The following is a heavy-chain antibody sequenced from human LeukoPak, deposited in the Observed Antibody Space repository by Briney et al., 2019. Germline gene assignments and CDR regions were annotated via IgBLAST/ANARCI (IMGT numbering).Heavy chain of an antibody. Sequence: SGESLKISCKASGFTFTNSWIGWVRQMPGRGLEWMGVIYPANSDTRYSPSFQGQVTISADKSISTAYLQWSSLKASDTAMYYCARQNIAVSASDYWGQGTLVTVSS. D-gene: IGHD6-19*01. V-gene: IGHV5-51*01. CDR3: ARQNIAVSASDY. J-gene: IGHJ4*02. CDR1: GFTFTNSW. CDR2: IYPANSDT.